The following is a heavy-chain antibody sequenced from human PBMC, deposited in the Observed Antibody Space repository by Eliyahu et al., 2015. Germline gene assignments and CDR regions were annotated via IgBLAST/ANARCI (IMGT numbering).Heavy chain of an antibody. CDR3: AREGSKWYGDPRTPDY. Sequence: QVQLVESGGGVVQPGRSLRLSCAASGFTFXXYGMHWVRQAPGKGLEWVAVISYDGSNKYYADSVKGRFTISRDNSKNTLYLQMNSLRAEDTAVYYCAREGSKWYGDPRTPDYWGQGTLVTVSS. V-gene: IGHV3-30*03. D-gene: IGHD4-17*01. CDR1: GFTFXXYG. J-gene: IGHJ4*02. CDR2: ISYDGSNK.